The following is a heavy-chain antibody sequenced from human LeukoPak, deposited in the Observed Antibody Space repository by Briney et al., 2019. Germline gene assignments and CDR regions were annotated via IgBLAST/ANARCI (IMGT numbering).Heavy chain of an antibody. Sequence: SETLSLTCTVSGGSISSGGYYWSWIRQHPGKGLEWIGYIYYSGSTYYNPSLESRVTISVDTSKNQFSLKLSSVTAADTAVYYCARDLVVPAYSGGWFDPGGQGTLVTVSS. CDR1: GGSISSGGYY. CDR2: IYYSGST. D-gene: IGHD2-2*01. V-gene: IGHV4-31*03. J-gene: IGHJ5*02. CDR3: ARDLVVPAYSGGWFDP.